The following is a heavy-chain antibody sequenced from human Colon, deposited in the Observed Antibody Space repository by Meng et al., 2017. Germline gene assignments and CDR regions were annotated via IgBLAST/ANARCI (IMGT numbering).Heavy chain of an antibody. D-gene: IGHD3-9*01. CDR1: GASINSSY. Sequence: QGHLRGSGPGLVNPSETLSPTCNVSGASINSSYWSWIRQPPGKGLEWIGYIYHTGTTNYNPSLQSRVTISADSSKNQVSLNLNSVTAADTAVYYCGRGLTGYHAHTDYWGQGTLVTVSS. CDR3: GRGLTGYHAHTDY. J-gene: IGHJ4*02. V-gene: IGHV4-59*12. CDR2: IYHTGTT.